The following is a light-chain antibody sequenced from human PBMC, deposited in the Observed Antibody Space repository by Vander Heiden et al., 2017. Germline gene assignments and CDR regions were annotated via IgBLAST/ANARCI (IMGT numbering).Light chain of an antibody. V-gene: IGLV1-36*01. CDR1: SSNIGNNA. J-gene: IGLJ3*02. Sequence: QSVLTQPPSVSEAPRQRVTISCSGSSSNIGNNAVNWYQQRPGKAPKLLIYYDDLLPSGVSDRFSGSKSGTSASLAISGLQSEDEADYYCAAWEDSLNGSWVFGGGTKLTVL. CDR3: AAWEDSLNGSWV. CDR2: YDD.